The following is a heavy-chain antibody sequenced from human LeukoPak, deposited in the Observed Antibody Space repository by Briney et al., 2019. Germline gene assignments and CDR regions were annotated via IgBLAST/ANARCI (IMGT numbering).Heavy chain of an antibody. CDR2: ISSSSGYI. V-gene: IGHV3-21*01. D-gene: IGHD5-24*01. CDR3: ARFRDGYNQPFDY. CDR1: GFTFTTYS. J-gene: IGHJ4*02. Sequence: GGSLRLSCAASGFTFTTYSMNWVRQAPGKGLGWVSSISSSSGYIYYADSVKGRFTISRDNAKNSLYLQMNSLRAEDTAMYYCARFRDGYNQPFDYWGQGTLVTVSS.